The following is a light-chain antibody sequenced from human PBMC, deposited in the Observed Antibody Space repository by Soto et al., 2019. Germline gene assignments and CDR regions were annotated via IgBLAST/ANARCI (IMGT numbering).Light chain of an antibody. V-gene: IGKV3-11*01. CDR2: DAS. Sequence: EIVLTQSPGTLSLSPGERATLSCRASQSVSSYLAWYQQKPGQAPRLLIYDASNRATGIPARFSGSGSGTDFTLTISSLEPEDFAVHYCQQRSNWPRTFGQGTRLEIK. CDR1: QSVSSY. J-gene: IGKJ5*01. CDR3: QQRSNWPRT.